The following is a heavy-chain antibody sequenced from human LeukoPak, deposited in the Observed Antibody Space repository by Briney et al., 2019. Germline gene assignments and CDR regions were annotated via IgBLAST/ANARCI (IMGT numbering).Heavy chain of an antibody. D-gene: IGHD3-3*01. CDR2: IYYSGST. CDR3: ARQTPFGVVIMGSDY. Sequence: SETLSLTCTVSGGSISSSSYYWGWIRQPPGKGLEWIGSIYYSGSTYYNPSLKSRVTISVDTSKNQFSLKLSSVTAADTAVYYCARQTPFGVVIMGSDYWGQGTLVTVSS. V-gene: IGHV4-39*01. CDR1: GGSISSSSYY. J-gene: IGHJ4*02.